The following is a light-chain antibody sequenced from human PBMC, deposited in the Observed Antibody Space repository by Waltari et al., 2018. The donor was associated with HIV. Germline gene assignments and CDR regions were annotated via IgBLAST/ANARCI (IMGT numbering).Light chain of an antibody. Sequence: SALTQPPSSSGSPGRSVTISCPGTSRDVGGYTSVSWYHQHPGKAPKLISYEVNKRPSGVPDRFYVSKSGNTASLIVYGLQAEDEDDYYCSSYAGSNSRVVFGGGTKLTVL. CDR1: SRDVGGYTS. V-gene: IGLV2-8*01. CDR2: EVN. CDR3: SSYAGSNSRVV. J-gene: IGLJ2*01.